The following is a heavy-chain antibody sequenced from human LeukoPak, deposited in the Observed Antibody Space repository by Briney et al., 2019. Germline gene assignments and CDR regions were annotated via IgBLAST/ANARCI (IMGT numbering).Heavy chain of an antibody. D-gene: IGHD5-12*01. CDR2: IYHSGST. J-gene: IGHJ4*02. V-gene: IGHV4-38-2*02. Sequence: SETLSLTCTVSGYSISSGYYWGWIRQPPGKGLEWIGSIYHSGSTYYNPSLKSRVTISVDTSKNQFSLKLSSVTAADMAVYYCARDLVVATSSFGYWGQGTLVTVSS. CDR1: GYSISSGYY. CDR3: ARDLVVATSSFGY.